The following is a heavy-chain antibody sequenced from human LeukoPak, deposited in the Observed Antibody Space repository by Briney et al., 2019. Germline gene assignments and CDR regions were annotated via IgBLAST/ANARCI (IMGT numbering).Heavy chain of an antibody. D-gene: IGHD6-19*01. V-gene: IGHV3-7*01. CDR3: ARHRRQWLVQVLGY. J-gene: IGHJ4*02. Sequence: ESGGSLRLSCAASGFTFSNNGMNWVRQAPGKGLEWVANIKQDGSEKYYVDSVKGRFTISRDNAKNSLYLQMNSLRAEDTAVYYCARHRRQWLVQVLGYWGQGTLVTVSS. CDR1: GFTFSNNG. CDR2: IKQDGSEK.